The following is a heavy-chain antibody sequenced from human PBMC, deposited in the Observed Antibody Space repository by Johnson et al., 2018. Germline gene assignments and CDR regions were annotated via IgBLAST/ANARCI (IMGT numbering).Heavy chain of an antibody. J-gene: IGHJ3*02. CDR2: ISWNSGSL. Sequence: VQLGQSGGGLVQPSRSLRLSCAASRFTFDDYAMHWVRQAPGKGLEWGSGISWNSGSLGYADSVKGRLTISRDNAENAPFLKMNSLIPEDTALYYCAKANDYGGNSGAFDIWGQGTMVTVSS. V-gene: IGHV3-9*01. CDR1: RFTFDDYA. D-gene: IGHD4-23*01. CDR3: AKANDYGGNSGAFDI.